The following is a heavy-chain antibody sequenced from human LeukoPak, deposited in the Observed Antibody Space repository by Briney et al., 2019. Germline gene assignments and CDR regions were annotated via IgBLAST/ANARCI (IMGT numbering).Heavy chain of an antibody. CDR3: AKRHYYGSGSYDY. Sequence: GGSLRLSCAASGFTFSSYSMNWVRQAPGKGLEWVSFISSSSSTIYYADSVKGRFTISRDNAKNSLYLQMNSLRAEDTAVYYCAKRHYYGSGSYDYWGQGTLVTVSS. CDR1: GFTFSSYS. D-gene: IGHD3-10*01. J-gene: IGHJ4*02. V-gene: IGHV3-48*04. CDR2: ISSSSSTI.